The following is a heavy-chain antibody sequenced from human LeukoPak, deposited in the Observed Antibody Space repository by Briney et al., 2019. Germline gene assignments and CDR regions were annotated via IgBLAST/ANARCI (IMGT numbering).Heavy chain of an antibody. CDR1: GGSFSGYY. V-gene: IGHV4-34*01. D-gene: IGHD3-16*02. Sequence: PSGTPSLTCAVYGGSFSGYYWSWIRQPPGKGLEWIGEINHSGSTNYNPSLKSRVTISVDTSKNQFSLKLSSVTAADTAVYYCARAGGDYVWGSYRTGLADYWGQGTLVTVSS. J-gene: IGHJ4*02. CDR2: INHSGST. CDR3: ARAGGDYVWGSYRTGLADY.